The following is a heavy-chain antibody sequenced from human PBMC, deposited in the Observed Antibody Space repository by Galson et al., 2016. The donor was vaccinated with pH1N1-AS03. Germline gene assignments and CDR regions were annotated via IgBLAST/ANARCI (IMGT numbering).Heavy chain of an antibody. V-gene: IGHV3-74*01. CDR2: ISNDGRNV. Sequence: SLRLSCAASGSTFSMSYIHWVRQAPGKGLEWVSRISNDGRNVRYADFVKGRFAVSRDNAKNTVFLQMNSLRADDTAVYFCARRNPNPNFAIWYQHDYGMDVWGQGTTVTVPS. J-gene: IGHJ6*02. CDR1: GSTFSMSY. CDR3: ARRNPNPNFAIWYQHDYGMDV. D-gene: IGHD2-2*01.